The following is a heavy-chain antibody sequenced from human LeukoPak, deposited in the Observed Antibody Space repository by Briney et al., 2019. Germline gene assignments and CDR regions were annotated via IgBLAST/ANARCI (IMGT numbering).Heavy chain of an antibody. J-gene: IGHJ6*03. CDR1: GYTLTELS. D-gene: IGHD3-22*01. V-gene: IGHV1-24*01. CDR3: ARDFPLYYYDSSGYYQNHYYYYYMDV. Sequence: ASVKVSCKVSGYTLTELSMHWVRQAPGKGLEWMGGFDPEDGETIYAQKFQGRVTMTEDTSTDTAYMELSSLRSEDTAVYYCARDFPLYYYDSSGYYQNHYYYYYMDVWGKGTTVTVSS. CDR2: FDPEDGET.